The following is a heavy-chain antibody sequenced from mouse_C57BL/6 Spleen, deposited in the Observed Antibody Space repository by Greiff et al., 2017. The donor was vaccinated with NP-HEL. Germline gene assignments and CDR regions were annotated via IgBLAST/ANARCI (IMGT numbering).Heavy chain of an antibody. D-gene: IGHD1-1*02. Sequence: VQLQQPGAELVKPGASVKLSCKASGYTFTSYWMHWVKQRPGQGLEWIGMIHPNSGSTNYNEKFKSKATLTVDKSSSTAYMQLSSLTSEDSAVYYCARGVLSEGYYFDYWGQGTTLTVSS. CDR1: GYTFTSYW. J-gene: IGHJ2*01. CDR2: IHPNSGST. V-gene: IGHV1-64*01. CDR3: ARGVLSEGYYFDY.